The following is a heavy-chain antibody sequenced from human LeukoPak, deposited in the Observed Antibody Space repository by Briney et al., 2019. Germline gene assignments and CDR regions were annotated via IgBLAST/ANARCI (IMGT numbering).Heavy chain of an antibody. CDR1: GGSISSHY. Sequence: PSETLSLNGTVSGGSISSHYWSWIRQPPGKGLEWIGYIYYSGSTNYNPALKSRVTISVDTSKNQFSLKLSSVTAADTAVYYCARASGTGYYNFDYWGQGTLVTVSS. V-gene: IGHV4-59*11. CDR2: IYYSGST. J-gene: IGHJ4*02. D-gene: IGHD3/OR15-3a*01. CDR3: ARASGTGYYNFDY.